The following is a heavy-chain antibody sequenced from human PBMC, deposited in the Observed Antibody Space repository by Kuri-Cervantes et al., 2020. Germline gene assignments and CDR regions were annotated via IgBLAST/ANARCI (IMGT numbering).Heavy chain of an antibody. V-gene: IGHV1-69*13. J-gene: IGHJ6*03. D-gene: IGHD2-2*01. CDR1: GGTFSSYS. Sequence: SVKVSCKASGGTFSSYSIIWVRQAPGQGLEWMGGIIPIFGTANYAQKFQGRVTITADESTRTAYMELSSLRSEDTAVYYCARVGRSASPVVVPASMSYYYMEVWGKGTTVTVSS. CDR3: ARVGRSASPVVVPASMSYYYMEV. CDR2: IIPIFGTA.